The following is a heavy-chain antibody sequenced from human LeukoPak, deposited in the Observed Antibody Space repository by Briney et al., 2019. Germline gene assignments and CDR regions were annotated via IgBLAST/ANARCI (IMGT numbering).Heavy chain of an antibody. CDR3: VGGVITARYYYGMDV. Sequence: SQTLSLTCADSGGSISSGGYSWSWIRQPPGKGLEWIGYIYHSGSTYYNPSLKSRVTISVDRSKNQFSLKLSSVTAADTAVYYCVGGVITARYYYGMDVWGQGTTVTVSS. D-gene: IGHD3-10*01. CDR1: GGSISSGGYS. V-gene: IGHV4-30-2*01. J-gene: IGHJ6*02. CDR2: IYHSGST.